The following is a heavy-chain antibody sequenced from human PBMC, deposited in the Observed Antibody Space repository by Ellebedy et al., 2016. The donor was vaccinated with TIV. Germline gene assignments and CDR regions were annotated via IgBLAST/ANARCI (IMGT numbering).Heavy chain of an antibody. D-gene: IGHD6-6*01. Sequence: AASVKVSCKASGYTFTNYYMHWVRQAPGQGLEWMGIIKPSVGTTNYAQKFQGRVTVTRDTSTSTVYMELRSLRSEDTAVYYCAREDLLPSSSSHHYGTDVWGQGTTVTVSS. J-gene: IGHJ6*02. V-gene: IGHV1-46*01. CDR2: IKPSVGTT. CDR1: GYTFTNYY. CDR3: AREDLLPSSSSHHYGTDV.